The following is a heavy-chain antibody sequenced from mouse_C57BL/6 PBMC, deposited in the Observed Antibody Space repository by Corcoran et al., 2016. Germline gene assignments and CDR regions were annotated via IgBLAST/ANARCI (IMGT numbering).Heavy chain of an antibody. D-gene: IGHD3-2*02. CDR1: GYTFTDYY. J-gene: IGHJ4*01. CDR3: ARRAAQATGAMDY. Sequence: QVQLKQSGADLVRPGASVKLSCKASGYTFTDYYINWVKQRPGQGLEWIARIYPGSGNTYYNEKFKGKATLTAEKSSSTAYMQLSSLTSEDSAVYFCARRAAQATGAMDYWGQGTSVTVSS. V-gene: IGHV1-76*01. CDR2: IYPGSGNT.